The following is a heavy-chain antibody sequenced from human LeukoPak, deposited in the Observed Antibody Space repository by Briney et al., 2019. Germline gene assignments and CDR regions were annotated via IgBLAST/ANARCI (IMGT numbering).Heavy chain of an antibody. V-gene: IGHV4-59*08. CDR3: ASSHSGYSSGWYGS. Sequence: SETLSLTCTVSGGSISSYYWGRIRQPPGKGLEWIGYIYYSGSTNYNPSLKSRVTISVDTSKNQFSLKLSSVTAADTAVYYCASSHSGYSSGWYGSWGQGTLVTVSS. CDR2: IYYSGST. D-gene: IGHD6-19*01. CDR1: GGSISSYY. J-gene: IGHJ4*02.